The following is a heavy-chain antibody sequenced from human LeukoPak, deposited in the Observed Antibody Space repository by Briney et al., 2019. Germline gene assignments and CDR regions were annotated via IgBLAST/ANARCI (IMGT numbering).Heavy chain of an antibody. CDR1: GFSFSSYW. J-gene: IGHJ4*02. V-gene: IGHV3-74*01. CDR2: ISTDGRRT. CDR3: ARGGLRGATPDY. D-gene: IGHD1-26*01. Sequence: GGSLRLSCAASGFSFSSYWLHWVRQAPGKGLVWVSRISTDGRRTNYADSVKGRFTISRDNAKNALFLQMSSLRAEDTAVYYCARGGLRGATPDYWGQGTLVTVSS.